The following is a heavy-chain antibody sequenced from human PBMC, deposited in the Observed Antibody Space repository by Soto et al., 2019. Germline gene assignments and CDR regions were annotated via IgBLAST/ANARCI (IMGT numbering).Heavy chain of an antibody. J-gene: IGHJ3*02. CDR1: GGSISNYF. CDR2: IFYSGTT. V-gene: IGHV4-59*01. CDR3: ARGRGGTYDAFNI. D-gene: IGHD1-26*01. Sequence: PSETLSLTCGVSGGSISNYFWSWIRQPPGKGLEWIGYIFYSGTTNYNPSLKGRVTMSVDTSNNRFSLKLTSVTAADTAVYYCARGRGGTYDAFNIWGQGTMVTVPS.